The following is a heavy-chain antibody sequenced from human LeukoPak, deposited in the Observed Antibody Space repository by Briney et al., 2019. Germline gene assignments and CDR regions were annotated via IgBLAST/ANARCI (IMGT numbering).Heavy chain of an antibody. CDR1: GFTFSSYS. CDR3: AREKEPGIAVADTGIWFDP. Sequence: GGSLRLSCAASGFTFSSYSMNWVRQAPGKGLEWVPSISSSSSYIYYADSVKGRFTISRDNAKNSLYLQMNSLRAEDTAVYYCAREKEPGIAVADTGIWFDPWGQGTLVTVSS. D-gene: IGHD6-19*01. CDR2: ISSSSSYI. V-gene: IGHV3-21*01. J-gene: IGHJ5*02.